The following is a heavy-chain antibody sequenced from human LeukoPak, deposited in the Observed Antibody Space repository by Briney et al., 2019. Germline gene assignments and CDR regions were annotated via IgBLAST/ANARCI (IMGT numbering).Heavy chain of an antibody. Sequence: GGSLRLSCAASGFSLTNHWMHWVRQAPGKGLVWVSRIRTDGHDTSYADSVKGRFTISRDDAKNTLYLQINSLRDEDTAVYYCARDLVAGSGSLDYWGQGTLVTVSS. J-gene: IGHJ4*02. CDR1: GFSLTNHW. D-gene: IGHD3-10*01. CDR2: IRTDGHDT. V-gene: IGHV3-74*01. CDR3: ARDLVAGSGSLDY.